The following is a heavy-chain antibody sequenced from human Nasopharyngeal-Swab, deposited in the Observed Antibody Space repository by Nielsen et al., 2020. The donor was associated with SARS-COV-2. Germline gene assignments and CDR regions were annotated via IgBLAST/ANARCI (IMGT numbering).Heavy chain of an antibody. D-gene: IGHD3-10*01. CDR3: AKGFLDYYYYMDV. Sequence: GGSLRLSCAASGFTFSSYAMSWVRQAPGKGLEWVSAISGSGGSTYYADSVKGRFTISRDNSKNTVYLHMNSLRAEDTAIYYCAKGFLDYYYYMDVWGKGTTVTVSS. V-gene: IGHV3-23*01. J-gene: IGHJ6*03. CDR2: ISGSGGST. CDR1: GFTFSSYA.